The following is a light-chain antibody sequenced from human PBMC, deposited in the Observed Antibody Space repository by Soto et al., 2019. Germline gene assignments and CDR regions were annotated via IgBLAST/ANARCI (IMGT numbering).Light chain of an antibody. CDR2: AAS. CDR1: QGISSY. V-gene: IGKV1D-8*03. CDR3: LQDYSYPWT. Sequence: VIWMTQSPSLLSASTGDRITISCRMSQGISSYLAWYQQKPGKAPKLLIYAASSLQSGVPSRFSGSASGTDLTITISSLQPEDFETYYCLQDYSYPWTFGQGTKVDNK. J-gene: IGKJ1*01.